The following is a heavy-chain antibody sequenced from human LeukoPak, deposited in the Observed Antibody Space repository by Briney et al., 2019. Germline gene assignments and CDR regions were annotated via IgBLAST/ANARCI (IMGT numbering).Heavy chain of an antibody. V-gene: IGHV3-7*01. CDR3: ARDRYYGSGSPFDY. Sequence: GSLRLSCSASGFTFSSYWMSWVRQAPGKGLEWVANIKQDGSEKYYVDSVKGRFTISRDNAKNSLYLQMNSLRAEDTAVYYCARDRYYGSGSPFDYWGQGTLVTVSS. CDR2: IKQDGSEK. D-gene: IGHD3-10*01. CDR1: GFTFSSYW. J-gene: IGHJ4*02.